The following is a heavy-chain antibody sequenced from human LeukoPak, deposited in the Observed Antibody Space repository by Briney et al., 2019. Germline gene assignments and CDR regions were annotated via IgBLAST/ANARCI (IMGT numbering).Heavy chain of an antibody. D-gene: IGHD3-16*02. CDR3: TGVRNDYVWGSYRYDY. J-gene: IGHJ4*02. V-gene: IGHV3-49*03. Sequence: GGSLRLSCTASGFTFGDYAMSWFRQAPGKGLEWVGFIRSKAYGGTTEYAASVKGRFTISRDDSKSIAYLQMNSLKTEDTAVYYCTGVRNDYVWGSYRYDYWGQGTLVTVSS. CDR1: GFTFGDYA. CDR2: IRSKAYGGTT.